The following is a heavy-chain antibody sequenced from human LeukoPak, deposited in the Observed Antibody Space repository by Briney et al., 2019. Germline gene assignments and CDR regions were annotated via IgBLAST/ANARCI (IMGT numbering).Heavy chain of an antibody. V-gene: IGHV4-39*07. CDR1: GGSISSSSYY. J-gene: IGHJ4*02. D-gene: IGHD2-15*01. CDR2: IYYSGST. Sequence: SETLSLTCTVSGGSISSSSYYWGWIRQPPGKGLEWIGSIYYSGSTYYNPSLKSRVTISVDTSKNQFSLKLSSVTAADTAVYYRAKSLYCSGGSCYFTTSVEFDYWGQGTLVTVSS. CDR3: AKSLYCSGGSCYFTTSVEFDY.